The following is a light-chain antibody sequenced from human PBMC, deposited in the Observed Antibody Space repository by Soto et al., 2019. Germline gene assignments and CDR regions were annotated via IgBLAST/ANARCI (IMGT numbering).Light chain of an antibody. V-gene: IGKV3-20*01. J-gene: IGKJ1*01. CDR2: GAS. CDR1: QSVSSSY. Sequence: IVLTQSPGTLSLSPGERATLSCRASQSVSSSYLAWYQQKPGQAPRLLIYGASSRATGIPDRFSGSVSGTDFTLTISRLEPEDVAVYYWQQYGSSHTFGQGTKVEIK. CDR3: QQYGSSHT.